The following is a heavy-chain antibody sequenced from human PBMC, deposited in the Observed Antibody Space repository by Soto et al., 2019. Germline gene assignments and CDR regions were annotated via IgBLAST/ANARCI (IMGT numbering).Heavy chain of an antibody. V-gene: IGHV3-64*02. CDR1: GFTFSSYN. J-gene: IGHJ4*02. CDR3: ARARCSSGQCYYFNY. D-gene: IGHD2-15*01. Sequence: EVQLVESGEGLVQRGGSLRLSFAASGFTFSSYNIHWIPQAQGKGLEFVSAISRSGDRIYYADCVKGRFTITRDNSKNKVWLQMGSLRAEDMAGYDGARARCSSGQCYYFNYWGRGALVSVSS. CDR2: ISRSGDRI.